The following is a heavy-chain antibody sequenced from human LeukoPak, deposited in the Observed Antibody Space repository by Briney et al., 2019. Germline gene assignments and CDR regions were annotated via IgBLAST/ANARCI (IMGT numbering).Heavy chain of an antibody. Sequence: GGSLRLSCAASGSTFSSYAMSWVRQAPGKGLEWVSVISGGVGSTSYADSVKGRFTISRDESKNTLYLQMNSLRAEDTAVYFCARDLRGCSNGACYYHYGMDVWGQGTTVTVSS. CDR3: ARDLRGCSNGACYYHYGMDV. CDR1: GSTFSSYA. D-gene: IGHD2-8*01. J-gene: IGHJ6*02. V-gene: IGHV3-23*01. CDR2: ISGGVGST.